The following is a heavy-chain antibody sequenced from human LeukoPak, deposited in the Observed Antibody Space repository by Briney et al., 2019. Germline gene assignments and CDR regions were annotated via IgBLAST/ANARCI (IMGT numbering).Heavy chain of an antibody. CDR2: INHSGST. J-gene: IGHJ6*03. D-gene: IGHD1-1*01. Sequence: SETLSLTCAVYGGSFSGYYWSWIRQPPGKGLEWIGEINHSGSTNYNPSLKSRVTISVDTSKNQFSLKLSSVTAADTAVYYCARHLWISKGIYYYYYYMDVWGKGTTVTISS. V-gene: IGHV4-34*01. CDR1: GGSFSGYY. CDR3: ARHLWISKGIYYYYYYMDV.